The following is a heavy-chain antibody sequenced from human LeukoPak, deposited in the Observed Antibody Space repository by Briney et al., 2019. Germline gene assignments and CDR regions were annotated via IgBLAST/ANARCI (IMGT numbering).Heavy chain of an antibody. Sequence: SETLSLTCSVSGDSVSRSDSYWDWIRQPPGKVLQWIGTIYYSGRTYYSPSLKSRATMSVDTTNNQYYRNLRSVTAADTAVYYCARRRYYDGSGYLEWGQGTLLSVSS. CDR2: IYYSGRT. J-gene: IGHJ1*01. D-gene: IGHD3-22*01. CDR1: GDSVSRSDSY. V-gene: IGHV4-39*01. CDR3: ARRRYYDGSGYLE.